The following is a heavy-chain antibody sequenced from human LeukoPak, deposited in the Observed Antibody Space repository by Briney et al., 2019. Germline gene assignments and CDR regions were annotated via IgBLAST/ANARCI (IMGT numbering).Heavy chain of an antibody. CDR1: GDSISRSDW. J-gene: IGHJ3*01. Sequence: SETLSLTCDVSGDSISRSDWWAWIRQPPGKGLEWLGNIYYSGRIYHNPSLQSRVIMSVDSSKNQFSLRLDSVTAADTAVYYCAKTRSGTYYGDSFDVWGQGKLVIVSS. CDR2: IYYSGRI. CDR3: AKTRSGTYYGDSFDV. V-gene: IGHV4-28*05. D-gene: IGHD1-26*01.